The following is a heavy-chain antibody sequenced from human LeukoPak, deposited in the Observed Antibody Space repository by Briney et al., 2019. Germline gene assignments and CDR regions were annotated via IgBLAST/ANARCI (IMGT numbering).Heavy chain of an antibody. Sequence: GGSLRLSCAASGFTFSSYSMSWVRQAPGKGLEWVSSISSSSSFIYYTDSVKGRFTISRDNAKNSLYLQMNSLRAEDTAVYYCAGGYSYGYDHYYYYYGMDVWGQGTTVTVSS. V-gene: IGHV3-21*01. CDR1: GFTFSSYS. CDR2: ISSSSSFI. CDR3: AGGYSYGYDHYYYYYGMDV. D-gene: IGHD5-18*01. J-gene: IGHJ6*02.